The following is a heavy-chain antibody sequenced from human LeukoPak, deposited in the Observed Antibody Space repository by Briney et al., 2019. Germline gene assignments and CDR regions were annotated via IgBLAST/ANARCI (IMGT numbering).Heavy chain of an antibody. V-gene: IGHV4-34*01. CDR1: GFTFSSYW. J-gene: IGHJ6*03. D-gene: IGHD3-3*01. CDR2: INHSGST. CDR3: ARNYDFWSGYYHMDV. Sequence: PGGSLRLSCAASGFTFSSYWMSWVRQAPGKGLEWIGEINHSGSTKYNPSLKSRVTISVDTSKNQFSLKLSSVTAADTAVYHCARNYDFWSGYYHMDVWGKGTTVTVS.